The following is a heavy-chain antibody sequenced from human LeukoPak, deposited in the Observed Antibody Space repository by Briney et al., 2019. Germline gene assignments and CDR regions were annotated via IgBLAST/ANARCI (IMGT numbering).Heavy chain of an antibody. CDR2: ISASGGST. CDR1: GFTFSSYA. CDR3: AKRRGLELLYYYYMDV. Sequence: GGSLRLSCAASGFTFSSYAMNWVRQAPGKGLEWVSAISASGGSTYYADSVKRRFTISGDNSKDTLYLQMNSLRAEDTAVYYCAKRRGLELLYYYYMDVWGKGTTVTVSS. V-gene: IGHV3-23*01. D-gene: IGHD1-7*01. J-gene: IGHJ6*03.